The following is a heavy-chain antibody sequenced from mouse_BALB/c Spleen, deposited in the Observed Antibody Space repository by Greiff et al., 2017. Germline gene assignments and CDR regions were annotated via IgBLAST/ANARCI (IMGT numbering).Heavy chain of an antibody. CDR2: INPSSGYT. Sequence: VKLQESAAELARPGASVKMSCKASGYTFTSYTMHWVKQRPGQGLEWIGYINPSSGYTEYNQKFKDKTTLTADKSSSTAYMQLSSLTSEDSAVYYCARYYYGSSFDYWGQGTTLTVSS. CDR3: ARYYYGSSFDY. D-gene: IGHD1-1*01. J-gene: IGHJ2*01. CDR1: GYTFTSYT. V-gene: IGHV1-4*02.